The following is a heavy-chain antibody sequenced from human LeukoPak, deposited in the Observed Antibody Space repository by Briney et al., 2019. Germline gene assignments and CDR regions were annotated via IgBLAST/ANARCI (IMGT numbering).Heavy chain of an antibody. J-gene: IGHJ4*02. CDR3: AVYGSGSYYKGYYFDY. CDR1: GYTFTGYY. D-gene: IGHD3-10*01. V-gene: IGHV1-2*02. Sequence: ASAKVSCKASGYTFTGYYMHWVRQAPGQGLEWMGWINPNSGGTNYAQKFQGRVTMTRDTSISTAYMELSRLRSDDTAVYYCAVYGSGSYYKGYYFDYWGQGTLVTVSS. CDR2: INPNSGGT.